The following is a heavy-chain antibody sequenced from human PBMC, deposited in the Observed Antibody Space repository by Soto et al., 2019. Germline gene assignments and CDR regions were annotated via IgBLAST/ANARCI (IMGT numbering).Heavy chain of an antibody. CDR2: VHHSVTT. CDR1: GGPVGYTSFY. J-gene: IGHJ1*01. Sequence: SSDTLSLTCDVSGGPVGYTSFYWGWLRQSPGKGLEWIGSVHHSVTTYYNPSLKGRVTISMDTSKNQFSLRLTSVTAADTAVYYCARDTSSTSLRAEYFQFWGQGTQITVS. D-gene: IGHD6-13*01. CDR3: ARDTSSTSLRAEYFQF. V-gene: IGHV4-39*02.